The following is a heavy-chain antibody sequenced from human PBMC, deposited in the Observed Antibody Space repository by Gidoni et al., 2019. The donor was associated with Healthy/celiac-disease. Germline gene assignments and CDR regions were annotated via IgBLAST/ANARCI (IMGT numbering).Heavy chain of an antibody. J-gene: IGHJ3*02. D-gene: IGHD6-19*01. Sequence: QVQLVQSGAEVQKPGSSVKVSCKASGGTFSSYAISWVRQAPGQGLEWMGGSIPIFGTANYAQKFQGRVTITADESTSTAYMELSSLRAEDTAVYYCARVAVAGTSGAFDIWGQGTMVTVSS. CDR3: ARVAVAGTSGAFDI. CDR2: SIPIFGTA. CDR1: GGTFSSYA. V-gene: IGHV1-69*01.